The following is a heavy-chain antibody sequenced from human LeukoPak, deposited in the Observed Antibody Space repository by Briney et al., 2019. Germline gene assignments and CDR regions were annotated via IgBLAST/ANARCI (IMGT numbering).Heavy chain of an antibody. V-gene: IGHV4-39*01. CDR3: ASGIVVVTGYYFDY. Sequence: PSETLSLTCTVSGGSISSSSYYWGWIRQPPGKGLEWIGSIYYSGSTYYNPSLKSRVTVSVDTSKNQFSLKLSSVTAADTAVYYCASGIVVVTGYYFDYWGQGTLVTVSS. J-gene: IGHJ4*02. CDR2: IYYSGST. CDR1: GGSISSSSYY. D-gene: IGHD2-21*02.